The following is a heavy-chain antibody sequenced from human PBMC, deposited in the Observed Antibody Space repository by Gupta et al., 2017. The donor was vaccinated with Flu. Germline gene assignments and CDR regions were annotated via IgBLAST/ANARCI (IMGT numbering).Heavy chain of an antibody. D-gene: IGHD5-18*01. J-gene: IGHJ6*03. CDR2: INHSGST. CDR3: ARRRGYSYGYRAHYYYYMDV. Sequence: WIRQPPGKGLEWIGEINHSGSTNYNPSLKSRVTISVDTSKNQFSLKLSSVTAADTAVYYCARRRGYSYGYRAHYYYYMDVWGKGTTVTVSS. V-gene: IGHV4-34*01.